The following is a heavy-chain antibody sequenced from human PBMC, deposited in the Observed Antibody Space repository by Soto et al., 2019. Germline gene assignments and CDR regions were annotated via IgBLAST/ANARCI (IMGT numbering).Heavy chain of an antibody. CDR1: GFTFSDYY. CDR2: ISSSGSTI. CDR3: SREKTYYYCSGSYSGFDY. V-gene: IGHV3-11*01. D-gene: IGHD3-10*01. Sequence: QVQLVESGGGLVKPGGSLRLSCAASGFTFSDYYMSWIRQAPGKGLEWVSYISSSGSTIYYADSVKGRFTISRDSAKNSMYQQMNSLSGEDSGEYYCSREKTYYYCSGSYSGFDYWGQGTLVTVSS. J-gene: IGHJ4*02.